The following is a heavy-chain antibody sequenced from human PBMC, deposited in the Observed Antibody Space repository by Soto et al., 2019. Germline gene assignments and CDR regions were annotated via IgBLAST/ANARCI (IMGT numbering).Heavy chain of an antibody. CDR1: GFTFSSYA. CDR3: ARGTTLAIFDYGMDV. CDR2: ISNDGTNK. J-gene: IGHJ6*02. D-gene: IGHD3-3*01. V-gene: IGHV3-30-3*01. Sequence: QVQLEEYGGGVVQPGRSLRLSCVGTGFTFSSYAMHWVRQAPGKGLEWVAVISNDGTNKYYADSVEGRITISRDNSKNTLYLQMHSLRSEDTAVYYCARGTTLAIFDYGMDVWGQGATVTVSS.